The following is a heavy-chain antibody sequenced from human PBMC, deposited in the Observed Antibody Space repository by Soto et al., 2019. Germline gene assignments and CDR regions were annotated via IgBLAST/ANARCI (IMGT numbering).Heavy chain of an antibody. CDR1: GFIFGNDA. Sequence: QVQLVESGGGVVQPGGSLRLSCAASGFIFGNDAMHWVRQATGRGLEWVSFISDDGTRKYFADSVKGRFTISRDVFKRTLYLHMNSLRADDTAVYYCAKDLTNGWAFDYWGQGTLVTVSS. D-gene: IGHD6-19*01. V-gene: IGHV3-33*05. CDR3: AKDLTNGWAFDY. CDR2: ISDDGTRK. J-gene: IGHJ4*02.